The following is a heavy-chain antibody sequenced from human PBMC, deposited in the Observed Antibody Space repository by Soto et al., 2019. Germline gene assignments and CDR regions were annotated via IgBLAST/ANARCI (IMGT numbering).Heavy chain of an antibody. D-gene: IGHD3-22*01. Sequence: QMQLVQSGPEVKKPGTSVKVSCKASGFTFTTSAVLWGRQARGQRLEWRGLFVVGSGNTNFAQKFQERVTITMDMSTSTAYMEMSRLRSEDTAVYYCAALLRDSSGYYYVGNAFDIWGQGTMVSVSS. CDR1: GFTFTTSA. V-gene: IGHV1-58*01. CDR2: FVVGSGNT. CDR3: AALLRDSSGYYYVGNAFDI. J-gene: IGHJ3*02.